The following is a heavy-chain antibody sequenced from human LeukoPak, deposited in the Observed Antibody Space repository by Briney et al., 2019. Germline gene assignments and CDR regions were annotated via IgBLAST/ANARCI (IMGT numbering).Heavy chain of an antibody. CDR2: INSDGSST. J-gene: IGHJ5*02. V-gene: IGHV3-74*01. CDR3: ARTLGVPSAFDP. CDR1: GFXFRNFW. Sequence: PGGSLRLSCAASGFXFRNFWIHWVRQAPGKGRLWVSRINSDGSSTTYADSVKGRFTISRDNAKNTLYLQMNSLRAEDTAVYYCARTLGVPSAFDPWGQGTLVTVSS. D-gene: IGHD2-2*01.